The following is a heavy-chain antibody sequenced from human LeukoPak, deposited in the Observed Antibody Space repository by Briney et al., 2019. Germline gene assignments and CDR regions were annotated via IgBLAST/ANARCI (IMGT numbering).Heavy chain of an antibody. D-gene: IGHD2-15*01. J-gene: IGHJ5*02. CDR3: AREGGHCSGGSCYSTNNWFDP. CDR2: INPNSGGT. Sequence: GASVKVSCKASGYTFTGYYMHWVRQAPGQGLEWMGWINPNSGGTNYAQKFQGRVTMTRDTSISTAYMELSRLRSDDTAVYYCAREGGHCSGGSCYSTNNWFDPWGQGTLVTVSS. V-gene: IGHV1-2*02. CDR1: GYTFTGYY.